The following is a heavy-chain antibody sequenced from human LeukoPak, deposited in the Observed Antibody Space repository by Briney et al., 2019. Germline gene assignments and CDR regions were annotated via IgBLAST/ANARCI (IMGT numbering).Heavy chain of an antibody. D-gene: IGHD2-2*01. CDR2: INPNSGGT. Sequence: ASVKVSCKASGGTFSSYAISWVRQAPGQGLEWMGWINPNSGGTNYAQKFQGRVTMTRDTSISTAYMELSRLRSDDTAVYYCARGAHIVVVPAASHDYWGQGTLVAVSS. CDR3: ARGAHIVVVPAASHDY. CDR1: GGTFSSYA. V-gene: IGHV1-2*02. J-gene: IGHJ4*02.